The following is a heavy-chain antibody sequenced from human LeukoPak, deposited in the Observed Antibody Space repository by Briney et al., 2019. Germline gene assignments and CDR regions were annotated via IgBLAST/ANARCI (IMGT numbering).Heavy chain of an antibody. CDR2: ISSSSSYT. CDR1: GFTFSDYY. D-gene: IGHD3-3*01. CDR3: ARDRNDFWSGPLYAFDI. Sequence: GGSLRLSCAASGFTFSDYYMSWIRQAPGKGLEWVSYISSSSSYTNYADSVKGRFTISRDNAKNSLYLQMNSLRAEDTAVYYSARDRNDFWSGPLYAFDIWGQGTMVTVSS. J-gene: IGHJ3*02. V-gene: IGHV3-11*06.